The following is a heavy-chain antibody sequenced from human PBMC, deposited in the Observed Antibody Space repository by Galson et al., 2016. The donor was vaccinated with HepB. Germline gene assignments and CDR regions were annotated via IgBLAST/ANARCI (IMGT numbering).Heavy chain of an antibody. CDR2: IIPLFGTS. Sequence: SVKVSCKASGGAFTTYPISWVRQAPGQGLEWMGGIIPLFGTSNYAQKFQGRLTITADESTSTVYMELRSLRSEDAAVYFCARSVMTSLLTPPDPLDYWGRGTLVTVSS. D-gene: IGHD4-23*01. CDR3: ARSVMTSLLTPPDPLDY. CDR1: GGAFTTYP. J-gene: IGHJ4*02. V-gene: IGHV1-69*13.